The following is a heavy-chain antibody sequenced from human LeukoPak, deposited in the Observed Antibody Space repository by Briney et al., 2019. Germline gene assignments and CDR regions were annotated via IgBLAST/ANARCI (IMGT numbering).Heavy chain of an antibody. CDR2: INPSGGST. V-gene: IGHV1-46*01. D-gene: IGHD3-10*01. CDR3: ARDMEGSGSPYNWFDP. CDR1: GYTFTSYY. J-gene: IGHJ5*02. Sequence: ASVKVSCKASGYTFTSYYMHWVRQAPGQGLDWMGIINPSGGSTSYAQKFQGRVTMTRDTSTSTVYMELSSLRSEDTAVYYCARDMEGSGSPYNWFDPWGQGTLVTVSS.